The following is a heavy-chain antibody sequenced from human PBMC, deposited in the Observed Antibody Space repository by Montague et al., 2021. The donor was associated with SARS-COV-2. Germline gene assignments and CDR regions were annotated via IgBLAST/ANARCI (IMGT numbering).Heavy chain of an antibody. CDR2: ISYDGSNK. V-gene: IGHV3-30*04. J-gene: IGHJ6*02. CDR1: GFTFSSYA. D-gene: IGHD5-12*01. CDR3: ARDWDGYDLDYGMDV. Sequence: SRSISCYASGFTFSSYAMHWVRQAPGKGLEWVAVISYDGSNKYYVDSVKGRFTISRDNSKNTLYLQMNSLRAEDTAVYYCARDWDGYDLDYGMDVWGQGTTVTVSS.